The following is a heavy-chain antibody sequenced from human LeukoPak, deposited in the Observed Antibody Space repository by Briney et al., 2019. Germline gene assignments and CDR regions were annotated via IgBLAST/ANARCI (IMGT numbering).Heavy chain of an antibody. CDR3: ARPTDGDSTRYGMDV. CDR1: GFVAGGNY. CDR2: IYSGGST. Sequence: PGGSLRLSCAASGFVAGGNYMSWVRQAPGKGLEWVSVIYSGGSTYYADSVKGRFSTSRDSSTSTLFLQMDSPRVEDPAMYYCARPTDGDSTRYGMDVWGQGTTVIVSS. V-gene: IGHV3-53*01. J-gene: IGHJ6*02. D-gene: IGHD2-21*02.